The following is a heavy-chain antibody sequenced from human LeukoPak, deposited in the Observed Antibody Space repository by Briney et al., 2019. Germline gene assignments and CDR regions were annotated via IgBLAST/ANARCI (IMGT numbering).Heavy chain of an antibody. CDR3: AKDTAYYDFWSGTMAFDY. D-gene: IGHD3-3*01. CDR1: GFTFSSYS. J-gene: IGHJ4*02. CDR2: ISSSSSYI. Sequence: PGGSLRLSCTASGFTFSSYSMNWVRQAPGKGLEWVSSISSSSSYIYYADSVKGRFTISRDNSKNTLYLQMNSLRAEDTAVYYCAKDTAYYDFWSGTMAFDYWGQGTLVTVSS. V-gene: IGHV3-21*04.